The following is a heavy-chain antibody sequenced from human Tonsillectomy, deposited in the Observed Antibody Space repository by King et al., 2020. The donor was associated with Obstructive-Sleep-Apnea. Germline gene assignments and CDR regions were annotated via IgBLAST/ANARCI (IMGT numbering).Heavy chain of an antibody. CDR3: ARGPVGQWLVLDY. D-gene: IGHD6-19*01. CDR1: GGSISSYY. J-gene: IGHJ4*02. Sequence: VQLQESGPGLVKPSETLSLTCTVSGGSISSYYWSWIRRPPGKGLEWIGYFYYSGSTNYNPSLKSRVTISVDTSKNQFSLKLSSVTAADTAVYYCARGPVGQWLVLDYWGQGTLVTVSS. CDR2: FYYSGST. V-gene: IGHV4-59*01.